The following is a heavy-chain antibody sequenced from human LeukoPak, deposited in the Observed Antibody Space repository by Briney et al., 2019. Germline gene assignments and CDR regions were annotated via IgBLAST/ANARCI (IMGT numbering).Heavy chain of an antibody. CDR2: MNPNSGNT. Sequence: GASVKVSCKASGYIFTDYYIHWVRQATGQGLEWMGWMNPNSGNTGYAQKFQGKVTMTRNTSISTAYMELSSLRSEDTAVYYCARAGIVGATLNWFDPWGQGTLVTVSS. CDR1: GYIFTDYY. V-gene: IGHV1-8*02. J-gene: IGHJ5*02. D-gene: IGHD1-26*01. CDR3: ARAGIVGATLNWFDP.